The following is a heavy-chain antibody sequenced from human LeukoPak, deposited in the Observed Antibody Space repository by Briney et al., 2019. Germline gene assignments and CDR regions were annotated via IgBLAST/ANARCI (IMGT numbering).Heavy chain of an antibody. Sequence: PSETLSLTCTVSGYSISSGYYWGWIRQPPGKGLEWIGSIYHSGSTYYNPSLKSRVTISVDTSKNQFSLKLSSVTAADTAVYYCARWGSIQLVYYFDYWGQGTLVTVSS. V-gene: IGHV4-38-2*02. CDR1: GYSISSGYY. J-gene: IGHJ4*02. CDR2: IYHSGST. D-gene: IGHD5-18*01. CDR3: ARWGSIQLVYYFDY.